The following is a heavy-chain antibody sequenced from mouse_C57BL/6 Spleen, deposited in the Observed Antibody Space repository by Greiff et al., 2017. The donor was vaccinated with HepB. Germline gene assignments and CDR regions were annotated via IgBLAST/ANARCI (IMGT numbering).Heavy chain of an antibody. CDR2: IHPNSGST. Sequence: QVQLQQPGAELVKPGASVKLSCKASGYTFTSYWMHWVKQRPGQGLEWIGMIHPNSGSTNYYEKFKSKATLTVDKSSSTAYMQLSSLTSEDSAVYYCARWYYGSSLDYWGQGTTLTVSS. CDR3: ARWYYGSSLDY. J-gene: IGHJ2*01. D-gene: IGHD1-1*01. CDR1: GYTFTSYW. V-gene: IGHV1-64*01.